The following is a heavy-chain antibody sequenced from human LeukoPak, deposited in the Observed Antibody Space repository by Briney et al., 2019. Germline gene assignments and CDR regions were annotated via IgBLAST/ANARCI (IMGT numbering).Heavy chain of an antibody. D-gene: IGHD3-16*01. CDR2: ISSRGSSI. V-gene: IGHV3-48*01. CDR1: GFTFTTYS. CDR3: ARDLVSYYNYYMDV. J-gene: IGHJ6*03. Sequence: GGSLRLSCAASGFTFTTYSMNWVRQAPGAGLGWVSYISSRGSSIYYGDSVKGRFTISRDKAKNSLYLQMNSLRVEDTAVYYCARDLVSYYNYYMDVWGKGTTVTVSS.